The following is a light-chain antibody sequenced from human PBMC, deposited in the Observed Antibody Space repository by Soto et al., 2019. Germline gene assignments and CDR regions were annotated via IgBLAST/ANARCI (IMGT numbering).Light chain of an antibody. J-gene: IGKJ1*01. V-gene: IGKV1-5*03. Sequence: DIQMTQSPSTLSASVGDRVTITCRASQSISTWLAWYQQKAGKAPKLLIYKASSLESGVPSRFSGSGSGTEFTLTISSLQPDDFATYYCQQCNSYPRTFGQGTKVEI. CDR1: QSISTW. CDR2: KAS. CDR3: QQCNSYPRT.